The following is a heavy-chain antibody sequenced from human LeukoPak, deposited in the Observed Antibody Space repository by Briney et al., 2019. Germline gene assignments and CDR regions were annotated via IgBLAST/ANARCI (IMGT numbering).Heavy chain of an antibody. CDR3: ARGHSAWYLNWFES. V-gene: IGHV3-48*04. Sequence: GGSMRLSCAASGFTFDDYGMNWVRQTPGKGLEWIAYISSTGNTLYYVDSVKGRFTISRDNAKNSLYLQMNSLRAEDTAMYYCARGHSAWYLNWFESWGLGTLVIVSP. CDR1: GFTFDDYG. J-gene: IGHJ5*01. D-gene: IGHD6-19*01. CDR2: ISSTGNTL.